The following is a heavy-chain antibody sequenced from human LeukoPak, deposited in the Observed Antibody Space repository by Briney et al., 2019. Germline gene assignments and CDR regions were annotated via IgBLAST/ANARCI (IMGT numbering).Heavy chain of an antibody. CDR3: AKDYSRRTLTGTTTLWFDP. CDR1: GFTFSSYS. V-gene: IGHV3-21*04. J-gene: IGHJ5*02. Sequence: GGSLRLSCAASGFTFSSYSMNWVRQAPGKGLEWVSSISSSSSYIYYADSVKGRFTISRDNPKNTLYLQMNSLRAEDTAVYYCAKDYSRRTLTGTTTLWFDPWGQGTLVTVSS. D-gene: IGHD1-20*01. CDR2: ISSSSSYI.